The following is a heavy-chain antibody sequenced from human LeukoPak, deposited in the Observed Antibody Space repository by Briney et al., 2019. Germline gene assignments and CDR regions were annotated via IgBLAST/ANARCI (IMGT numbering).Heavy chain of an antibody. CDR2: ISAYNGNT. V-gene: IGHV1-18*01. Sequence: ASVKVSCKASGYTFTSYGISWVRQAPGQGLEWMGWISAYNGNTNYAQKLQGRVTMTTDTSTSTAYMELRSLRSDDTAVYYCARDRSSSWTKVGAFDIWGQGTMVTVSS. D-gene: IGHD6-13*01. J-gene: IGHJ3*02. CDR3: ARDRSSSWTKVGAFDI. CDR1: GYTFTSYG.